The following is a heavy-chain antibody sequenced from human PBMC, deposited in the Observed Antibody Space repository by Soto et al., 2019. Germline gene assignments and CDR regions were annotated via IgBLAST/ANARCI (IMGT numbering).Heavy chain of an antibody. J-gene: IGHJ3*01. CDR3: AQSKWELLRALDV. CDR2: VYWDDEK. CDR1: GFSLTASEVG. D-gene: IGHD1-26*01. V-gene: IGHV2-5*02. Sequence: QITLKESGPTLVKPTQTLTLTCTFSGFSLTASEVGVGWIRQPPGKALEWLALVYWDDEKLYTPSLQPRLTCNKDTAKNQVVLTITNMDPVDTAAYYCAQSKWELLRALDVWGQGIKVTVSS.